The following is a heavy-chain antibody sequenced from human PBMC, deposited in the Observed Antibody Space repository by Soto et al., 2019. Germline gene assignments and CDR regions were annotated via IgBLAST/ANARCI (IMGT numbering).Heavy chain of an antibody. CDR2: ISSSSSTI. Sequence: GGSQRLSCAASGFPFSSYSMNWVRQAPGKGLEWVSYISSSSSTIYYADSVKGRFTISRDNAKNSLYLQMNSLRDEDTAVYYCARDHYQQLVFGFDYWGQGTLVTVSS. CDR3: ARDHYQQLVFGFDY. CDR1: GFPFSSYS. V-gene: IGHV3-48*02. J-gene: IGHJ4*02. D-gene: IGHD6-13*01.